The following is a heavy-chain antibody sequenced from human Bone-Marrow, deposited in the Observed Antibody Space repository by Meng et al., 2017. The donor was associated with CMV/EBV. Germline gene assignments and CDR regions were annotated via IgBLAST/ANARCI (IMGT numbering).Heavy chain of an antibody. CDR3: ASVPGDGYNLDY. CDR2: IRYDGSNK. CDR1: GFTFSSYG. D-gene: IGHD5-24*01. V-gene: IGHV3-30*02. Sequence: GGSLRPSCAASGFTFSSYGMHWVRQAPGKGLEWVAFIRYDGSNKYYADSVKGRFTISRDNSKNTLYLQLNSLRAEDTAVYYCASVPGDGYNLDYWGQGTLVTVSS. J-gene: IGHJ4*02.